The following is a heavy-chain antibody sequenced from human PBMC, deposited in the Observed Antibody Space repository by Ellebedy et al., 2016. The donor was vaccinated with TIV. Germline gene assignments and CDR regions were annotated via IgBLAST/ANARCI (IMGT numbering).Heavy chain of an antibody. D-gene: IGHD2-2*01. CDR3: ARDRSAFDQVFDY. CDR2: VIPSNGKT. V-gene: IGHV1-18*04. CDR1: AYTFTSSY. J-gene: IGHJ4*02. Sequence: ASVKVSCKASAYTFTSSYMHWVRQAPGPGLQWMGWVIPSNGKTTYAKKLQGRVTMTTDTSTITAYMELTSLRSDDTAVYYCARDRSAFDQVFDYWGQGTPVTVSS.